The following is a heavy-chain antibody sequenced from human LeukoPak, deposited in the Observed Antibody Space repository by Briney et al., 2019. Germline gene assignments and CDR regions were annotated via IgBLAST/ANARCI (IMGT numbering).Heavy chain of an antibody. CDR1: GFTFSSYS. D-gene: IGHD2-2*02. Sequence: GGSLRLSCAASGFTFSSYSMNWVRQAPGKGLEWVSSISSSSSYIYYADSVKGRFTISRDNAKNSLYLQMNSLRAEDTALYYCARRDIVVVPASILGAFDIWGQGTMVTVSS. CDR3: ARRDIVVVPASILGAFDI. CDR2: ISSSSSYI. V-gene: IGHV3-21*04. J-gene: IGHJ3*02.